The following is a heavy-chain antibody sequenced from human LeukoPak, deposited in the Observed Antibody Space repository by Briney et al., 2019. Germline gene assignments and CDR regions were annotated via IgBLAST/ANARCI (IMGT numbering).Heavy chain of an antibody. CDR2: IIPIFGTA. CDR1: GSTFSSYA. J-gene: IGHJ5*02. CDR3: ARGGLYTGCDP. Sequence: ASVTVSCKASGSTFSSYAISWVRQAPGQGLEWMGGIIPIFGTANYAQKFQGRVTITTDESTSTAYMELSSLRSEDTAMYYCARGGLYTGCDPWGQGTLVTVSS. V-gene: IGHV1-69*05. D-gene: IGHD3/OR15-3a*01.